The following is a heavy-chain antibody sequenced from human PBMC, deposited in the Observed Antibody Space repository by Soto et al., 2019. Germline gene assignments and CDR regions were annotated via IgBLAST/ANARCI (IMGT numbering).Heavy chain of an antibody. V-gene: IGHV3-21*01. Sequence: PGESLKISCEASGFTFSRVSMNWVRQVPGKGLEWVSTISSNSAYIYYTDALRGRFTISRDNAKNSLHLQMNSLRAEDTAVYYCTRDASRDSSARGWFDPWGPGTLVTVSS. J-gene: IGHJ5*02. CDR1: GFTFSRVS. CDR3: TRDASRDSSARGWFDP. CDR2: ISSNSAYI. D-gene: IGHD6-13*01.